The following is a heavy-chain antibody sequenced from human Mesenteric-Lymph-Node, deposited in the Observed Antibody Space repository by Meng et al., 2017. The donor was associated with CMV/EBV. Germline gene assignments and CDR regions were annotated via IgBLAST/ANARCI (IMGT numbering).Heavy chain of an antibody. CDR3: ARVINDFWSGYYLYYFDY. V-gene: IGHV3-30-3*01. CDR2: ISYDGSNN. CDR1: GFTFSNYA. Sequence: GESLKISCAASGFTFSNYAMHWVRQAPGKGLEWVAFISYDGSNNYYADSVKGRFTISRDNAKNSLYLQMNSLRAEDTAVYYCARVINDFWSGYYLYYFDYWGQGTLVTVSS. D-gene: IGHD3-3*01. J-gene: IGHJ4*02.